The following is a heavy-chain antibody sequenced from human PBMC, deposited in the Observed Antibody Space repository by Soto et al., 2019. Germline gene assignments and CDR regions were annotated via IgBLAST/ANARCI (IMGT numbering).Heavy chain of an antibody. CDR3: ARSALRSGYWTHFDY. Sequence: SETLSLTCTVSGGSISSGGYYWSWIRQHPGKGLEWIGYIYYSGSTYYNPSLKSRVTISVDTSKNQFSLKLSSVTAADTAVYYCARSALRSGYWTHFDYWGQGTLVTVSS. D-gene: IGHD3-3*01. V-gene: IGHV4-31*03. CDR1: GGSISSGGYY. J-gene: IGHJ4*02. CDR2: IYYSGST.